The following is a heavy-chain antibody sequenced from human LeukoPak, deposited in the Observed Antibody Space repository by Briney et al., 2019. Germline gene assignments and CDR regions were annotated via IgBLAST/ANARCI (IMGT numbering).Heavy chain of an antibody. Sequence: PGGSLRLSCGASGFTFSSYGMHWVRQAPGKGLEWVAVISYDGSNKYYADSVKGRFTISRDNSKNTLYLQMNSLRAEDTAVYYCAKDHLAARVIDYWGQGTLVTVSS. D-gene: IGHD5-12*01. J-gene: IGHJ4*02. CDR1: GFTFSSYG. CDR3: AKDHLAARVIDY. CDR2: ISYDGSNK. V-gene: IGHV3-30*18.